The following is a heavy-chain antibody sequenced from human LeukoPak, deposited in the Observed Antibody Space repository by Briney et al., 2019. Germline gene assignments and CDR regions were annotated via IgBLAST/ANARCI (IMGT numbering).Heavy chain of an antibody. D-gene: IGHD2-15*01. V-gene: IGHV3-30*12. CDR3: ARVLRYCSGGNCYSGGLGYMDV. CDR2: ISYDGSNK. CDR1: AFSFSNYN. Sequence: GGSLRLSCAASAFSFSNYNMNWVRQAPGKGLEWVAVISYDGSNKYYADSVKGRFTISRDNSKNTLYLQMNSLRAEDTAVYYCARVLRYCSGGNCYSGGLGYMDVWGKGTTVTISS. J-gene: IGHJ6*03.